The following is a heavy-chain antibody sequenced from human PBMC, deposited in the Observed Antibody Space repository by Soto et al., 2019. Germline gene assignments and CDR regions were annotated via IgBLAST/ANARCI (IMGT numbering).Heavy chain of an antibody. CDR1: GGSFSGYY. J-gene: IGHJ4*02. V-gene: IGHV4-34*01. CDR3: ARARLYYYDSSGYYFATGGGGALDY. D-gene: IGHD3-22*01. CDR2: INHSGST. Sequence: PSETLSLTCAVYGGSFSGYYWSWIRQPPGKGLEWIGEINHSGSTNYNPSLKSRVTISVDTSKNQFSLKLSSVTAADTAVYYCARARLYYYDSSGYYFATGGGGALDYWGQGTLVTV.